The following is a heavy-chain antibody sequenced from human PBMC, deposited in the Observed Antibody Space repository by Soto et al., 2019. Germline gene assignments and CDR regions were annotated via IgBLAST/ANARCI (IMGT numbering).Heavy chain of an antibody. CDR1: GGSISSGGYS. V-gene: IGHV4-30-2*01. CDR2: IYHSGST. CDR3: ARVAGNGMGCSGGSCYSPGYYGMDV. D-gene: IGHD2-15*01. Sequence: QLQLQESGSGLVKPSQTLSLTCAVSGGSISSGGYSWSWIRQPPGKGLEWIGYIYHSGSTYYNPSLKSRVTISVDRSKNQFSLKLSSVTAADTAVYYCARVAGNGMGCSGGSCYSPGYYGMDVWGQGTTVTVSS. J-gene: IGHJ6*02.